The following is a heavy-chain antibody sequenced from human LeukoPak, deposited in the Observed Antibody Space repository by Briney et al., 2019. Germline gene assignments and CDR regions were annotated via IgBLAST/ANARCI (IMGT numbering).Heavy chain of an antibody. CDR2: ITGNDGRT. CDR1: GFTFRNYA. D-gene: IGHD3-10*01. V-gene: IGHV3-23*01. Sequence: GGSLRLSCAASGFTFRNYAMSWVRQDPRKGLQWVSAITGNDGRTYYTDSVTGRFTISRDNFRNTVILQMSSLTAEDTAVYYCARGNDVARGVDLDFWGQGALVTVSS. J-gene: IGHJ4*02. CDR3: ARGNDVARGVDLDF.